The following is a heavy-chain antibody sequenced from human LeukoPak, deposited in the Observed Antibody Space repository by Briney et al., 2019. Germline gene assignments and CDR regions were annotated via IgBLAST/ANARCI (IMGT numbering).Heavy chain of an antibody. D-gene: IGHD6-13*01. V-gene: IGHV4-39*01. CDR1: GGSISSSSYY. CDR3: ASLEETAYSSSWYSSFDY. J-gene: IGHJ4*02. CDR2: IYYSGST. Sequence: SETLSLTCTVSGGSISSSSYYWGWIRQPPGKGLEWIGSIYYSGSTYYNPSLKSRVTISVDTSKNQFFLKLSSVTAADTAVYYCASLEETAYSSSWYSSFDYWGQGTLVTVSS.